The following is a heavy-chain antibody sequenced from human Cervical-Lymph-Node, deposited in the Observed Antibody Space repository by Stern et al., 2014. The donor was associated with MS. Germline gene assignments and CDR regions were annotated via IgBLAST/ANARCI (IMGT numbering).Heavy chain of an antibody. V-gene: IGHV3-30-3*01. CDR2: TSDDGNKN. J-gene: IGHJ4*02. CDR1: GFTFRNHA. CDR3: AGSAHSDY. Sequence: QVQLVQSGGGVVQPGKSLRLSCVASGFTFRNHAMHWVRQAPGKGLEWVAVTSDDGNKNYYADSVRGRFTVSRNNSKNTLYLQMSSLGPDDTATYYCAGSAHSDYWGQGSLVIVSS.